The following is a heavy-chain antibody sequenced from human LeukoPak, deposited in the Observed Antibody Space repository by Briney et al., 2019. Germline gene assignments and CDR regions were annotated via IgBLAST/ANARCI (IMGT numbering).Heavy chain of an antibody. V-gene: IGHV1-18*01. CDR1: GYTFTSYG. Sequence: ASVKVSCKASGYTFTSYGISWVRQAPGQGLEWMGWISAYNGNTNYAQKLQGRVTMTTDTSTSTAYMELGSLRSDDTAVYYCARSYYDFWSGYDWFDAWGQGTLVTVSS. D-gene: IGHD3-3*01. CDR3: ARSYYDFWSGYDWFDA. J-gene: IGHJ5*02. CDR2: ISAYNGNT.